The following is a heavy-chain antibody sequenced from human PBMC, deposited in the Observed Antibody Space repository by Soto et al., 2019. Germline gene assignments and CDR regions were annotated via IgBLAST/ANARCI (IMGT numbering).Heavy chain of an antibody. CDR1: GGSISSGGYS. V-gene: IGHV4-30-2*01. CDR3: ARGSPADFDY. J-gene: IGHJ4*02. CDR2: IYHSGST. Sequence: SETLSLTCAVSGGSISSGGYSWSWIRQPPGKGLEWIGYIYHSGSTYYKTSLKSRVNISVDRSKNQFSLKLSSVTAADTAVYYCARGSPADFDYWGQGTLVTVSS.